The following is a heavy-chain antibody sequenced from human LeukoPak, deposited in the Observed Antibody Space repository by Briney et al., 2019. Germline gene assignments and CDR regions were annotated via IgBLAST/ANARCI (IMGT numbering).Heavy chain of an antibody. CDR1: GFTFSIYW. D-gene: IGHD2-15*01. V-gene: IGHV3-74*01. J-gene: IGHJ4*02. CDR2: INSDGSST. CDR3: ARGWVAPSAIDY. Sequence: PWGSLTETYAASGFTFSIYWMHWVRQAPGKGLVWVSRINSDGSSTSYADSVKGRFTISRDNAKNTLFLQMNSLRAEDTAVYYCARGWVAPSAIDYWGQGTLVTVSS.